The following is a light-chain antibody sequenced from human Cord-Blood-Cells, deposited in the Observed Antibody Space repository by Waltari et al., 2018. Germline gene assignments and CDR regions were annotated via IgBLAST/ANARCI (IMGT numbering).Light chain of an antibody. V-gene: IGKV3-20*01. Sequence: ELVLTQSPGTLSLSPGERVTLSCRASQGVSSSYLAWYQQKPGQAPRPLIYGASSRATGIPDRFSGSGSGTDFTLTISRLEPEDFAVYYCQQYGSSPGLTFGGGTKVEIK. CDR3: QQYGSSPGLT. J-gene: IGKJ4*01. CDR1: QGVSSSY. CDR2: GAS.